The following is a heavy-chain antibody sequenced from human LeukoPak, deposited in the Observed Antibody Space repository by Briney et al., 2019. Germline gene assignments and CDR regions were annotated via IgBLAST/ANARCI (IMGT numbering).Heavy chain of an antibody. Sequence: SETLSLTCTVSGGSISSYYWSWIRQPAGKGLEWIGRIYTSGSTNYNPSLKSRVTTSVDTSKNQFSLRLSSVTAADTAVYYCASNYYDSSGYYIDWGHGTLVTVSS. D-gene: IGHD3-22*01. CDR1: GGSISSYY. CDR3: ASNYYDSSGYYID. CDR2: IYTSGST. J-gene: IGHJ4*01. V-gene: IGHV4-4*07.